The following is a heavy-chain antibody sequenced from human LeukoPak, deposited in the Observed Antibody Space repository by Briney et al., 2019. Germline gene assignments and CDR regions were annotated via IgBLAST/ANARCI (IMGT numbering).Heavy chain of an antibody. CDR3: ARDRDNWNGNAFDI. CDR1: GASISSCY. D-gene: IGHD1-1*01. V-gene: IGHV4-4*07. CDR2: ISTRGST. Sequence: PSETLSLTCTVSGASISSCYWSWIRQPAGKGLEWIGRISTRGSTKYNPSLQSRVTISVDTSKNQFSLKLTSVTAADTAVYYCARDRDNWNGNAFDIWGQGTMVTVSS. J-gene: IGHJ3*02.